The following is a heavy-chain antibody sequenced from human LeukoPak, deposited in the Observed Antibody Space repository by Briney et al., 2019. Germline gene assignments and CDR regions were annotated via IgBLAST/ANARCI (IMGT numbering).Heavy chain of an antibody. D-gene: IGHD2-2*01. CDR1: GYAFSGYY. V-gene: IGHV1-2*02. CDR3: TKVFIKYWSTPSCYVFDY. CDR2: INPSSGGT. Sequence: ASVKVSCKASGYAFSGYYIHWVRQAPGQGPEWMGWINPSSGGTNYAQQFQGRVTMTRDTSISTAYMELSRLTSDDTAVYYCTKVFIKYWSTPSCYVFDYWGQGTLVTVSS. J-gene: IGHJ4*02.